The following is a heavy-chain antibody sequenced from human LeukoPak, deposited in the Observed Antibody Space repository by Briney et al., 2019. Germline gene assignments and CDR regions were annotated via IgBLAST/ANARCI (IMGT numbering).Heavy chain of an antibody. D-gene: IGHD2-8*01. J-gene: IGHJ3*02. CDR3: ARSVSDAFDI. CDR2: INRDGTST. CDR1: GFTFSSYW. V-gene: IGHV3-74*01. Sequence: GGSLRLSCAASGFTFSSYWMHWVRQAPGKGLVWVSRINRDGTSTSYADSVKGRFTISRENAKNTLYLQMSSLRVEDTAVYYCARSVSDAFDIWGQGTMVTVS.